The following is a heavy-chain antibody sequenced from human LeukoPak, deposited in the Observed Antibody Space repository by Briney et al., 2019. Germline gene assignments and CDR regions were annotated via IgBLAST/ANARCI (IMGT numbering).Heavy chain of an antibody. CDR3: ARDSYSSGWYVTVLGYFDY. D-gene: IGHD6-19*01. CDR2: TYYRSKWYN. J-gene: IGHJ4*02. Sequence: SQTLSLTCAISGDSVSSNSAAWNWIRQSPSRGLERLGRTYYRSKWYNDYAVSVKSRITINPDTSKNQFSLQLNSVTPEDTAVYYCARDSYSSGWYVTVLGYFDYWGQGTLVTVSS. V-gene: IGHV6-1*01. CDR1: GDSVSSNSAA.